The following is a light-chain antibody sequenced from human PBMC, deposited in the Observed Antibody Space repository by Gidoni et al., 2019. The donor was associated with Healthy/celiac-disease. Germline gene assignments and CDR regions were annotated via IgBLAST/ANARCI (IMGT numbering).Light chain of an antibody. Sequence: SYELTQPPSVSVSPGQTASITCSGDKLGDKYACWYQQKPGQSPVLVIYQASKRPSGIPERFSGSNSGNTATLTISGTQAMDEADYYCQAWDSSTAPSYVFGTGTKVTVL. J-gene: IGLJ1*01. CDR1: KLGDKY. CDR3: QAWDSSTAPSYV. CDR2: QAS. V-gene: IGLV3-1*01.